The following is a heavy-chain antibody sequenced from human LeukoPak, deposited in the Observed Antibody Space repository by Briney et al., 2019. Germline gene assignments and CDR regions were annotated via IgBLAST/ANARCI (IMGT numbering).Heavy chain of an antibody. V-gene: IGHV3-64*01. CDR2: ISSNGGST. D-gene: IGHD1-14*01. CDR1: GFTFSSYA. CDR3: AKEVRTHRAFDI. Sequence: GGSLRLSCAGSGFTFSSYAMHWVRQAPGKGLEYVSGISSNGGSTYHANSVKGRFTISRDNSKNTLYLQMNSLRAEDTAVYYCAKEVRTHRAFDIWGQGTMVTVSS. J-gene: IGHJ3*02.